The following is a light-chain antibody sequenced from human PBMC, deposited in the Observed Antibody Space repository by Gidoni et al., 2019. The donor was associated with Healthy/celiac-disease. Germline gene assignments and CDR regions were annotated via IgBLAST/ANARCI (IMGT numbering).Light chain of an antibody. CDR1: QSVLYSPNNKNY. J-gene: IGKJ1*01. CDR2: WAS. V-gene: IGKV4-1*01. CDR3: QQYYSTPPT. Sequence: DIVMTQSPDSLAVSLGERATINCKSSQSVLYSPNNKNYLAWYQQKPGQPPKLLIYWASTRESGVPDRFSGSGSGTDFTLTISSLQAEDVAVYYCQQYYSTPPTFGQGTKVEIK.